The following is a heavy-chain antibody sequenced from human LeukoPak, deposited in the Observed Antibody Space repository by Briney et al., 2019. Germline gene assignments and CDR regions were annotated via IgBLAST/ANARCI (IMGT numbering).Heavy chain of an antibody. CDR1: GYTFTSYY. CDR2: ISPSGGST. D-gene: IGHD2-15*01. J-gene: IGHJ4*02. Sequence: VASVKVSCKASGYTFTSYYMHWVRQAPEQGLEWIGIISPSGGSTSYAQKFQGRVTMTRDTSTSTVYMDLSSLRSEDTAVYCCARDQIRIPLYYFDYWGQGTLVTVSS. CDR3: ARDQIRIPLYYFDY. V-gene: IGHV1-46*01.